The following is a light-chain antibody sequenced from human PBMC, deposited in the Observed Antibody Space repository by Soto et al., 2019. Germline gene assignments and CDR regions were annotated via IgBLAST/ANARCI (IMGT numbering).Light chain of an antibody. CDR3: QQYGSSPSWT. CDR1: QSVSSSY. Sequence: ENVLTHSPCILSLYPGQRVTLYCRASQSVSSSYLAWYQQKPGQAPRLLIYGASSRATGIPDRFSGSGSGTDFTLTISRLEPEDFAVYYCQQYGSSPSWTFGQGTKVEIK. V-gene: IGKV3-20*01. CDR2: GAS. J-gene: IGKJ1*01.